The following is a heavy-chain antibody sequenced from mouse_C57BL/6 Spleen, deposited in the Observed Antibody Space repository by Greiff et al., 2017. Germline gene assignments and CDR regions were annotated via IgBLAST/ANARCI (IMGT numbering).Heavy chain of an antibody. CDR2: IYPGAGDT. CDR3: ARWGTMVTDYYAMDY. CDR1: GYAFSSYW. J-gene: IGHJ4*01. Sequence: QVQLQQSGAELVKPGASVKISCKASGYAFSSYWMNWVKQRPGKGLEWIGQIYPGAGDTNYNGKLKGKATMTADKSSSTAYMQLSSLTSEDSAVYFCARWGTMVTDYYAMDYWGQGTSVTVSS. V-gene: IGHV1-80*01. D-gene: IGHD2-2*01.